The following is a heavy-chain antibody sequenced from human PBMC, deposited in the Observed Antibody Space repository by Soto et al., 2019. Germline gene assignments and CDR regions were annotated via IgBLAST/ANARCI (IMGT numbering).Heavy chain of an antibody. V-gene: IGHV3-7*01. CDR2: IKQDGSEK. J-gene: IGHJ5*02. CDR3: ARDSNYDFWSGRRGLNWFDP. Sequence: GSLRLSCAASGXTFSSYCMSWVRQAPGKGLEWVANIKQDGSEKYYVDSVKGRFTIYRDNAKNSLYLQMNSLRAEDTAVYYCARDSNYDFWSGRRGLNWFDPWGQGTLVTVSS. CDR1: GXTFSSYC. D-gene: IGHD3-3*01.